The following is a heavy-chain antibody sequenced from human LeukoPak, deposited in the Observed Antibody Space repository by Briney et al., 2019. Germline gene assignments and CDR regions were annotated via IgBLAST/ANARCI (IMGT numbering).Heavy chain of an antibody. CDR2: ISASGTLT. Sequence: GGSLRLSCAASGFSFSSYEMNWVRQAPGKGLEWISYISASGTLTHYADSVEGRFTISRDNAKNSLYLQMNSLRGEDTAVYYCARGEVVTASLPDYFYYYMDVWGKGTTVTISS. CDR1: GFSFSSYE. V-gene: IGHV3-48*03. D-gene: IGHD2-21*02. CDR3: ARGEVVTASLPDYFYYYMDV. J-gene: IGHJ6*03.